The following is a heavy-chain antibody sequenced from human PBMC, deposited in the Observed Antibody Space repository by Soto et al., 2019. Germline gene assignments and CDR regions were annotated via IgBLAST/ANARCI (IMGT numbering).Heavy chain of an antibody. Sequence: EVQVVESGGGLVQPGGSLRLSCAASGFPFSDLYIDWVRQAPGKGLEWVARIRNKANYYTTDYAASVKGRFTISRDDSKHSLYLQMNSLNPDDTPVYYRRIVGGTRTWGQGTVVSVSS. J-gene: IGHJ5*02. CDR1: GFPFSDLY. CDR3: RIVGGTRT. CDR2: IRNKANYYTT. D-gene: IGHD2-2*01. V-gene: IGHV3-72*01.